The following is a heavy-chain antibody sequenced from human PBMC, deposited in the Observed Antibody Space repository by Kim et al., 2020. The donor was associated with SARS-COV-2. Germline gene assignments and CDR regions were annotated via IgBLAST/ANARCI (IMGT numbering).Heavy chain of an antibody. J-gene: IGHJ5*02. Sequence: SRVTISVDTSKNQFSLKLSSVTAADTAVYYCARDRRIPWFGELLLSWFDPWGQGTLVTVSS. D-gene: IGHD3-10*01. V-gene: IGHV4-39*07. CDR3: ARDRRIPWFGELLLSWFDP.